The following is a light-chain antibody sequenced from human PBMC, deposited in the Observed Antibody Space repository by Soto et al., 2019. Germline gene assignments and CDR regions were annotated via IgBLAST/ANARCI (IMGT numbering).Light chain of an antibody. Sequence: DIQMTQSPSSLPASVGDRVTITCRASQSISSYLNWYQQKPGKAPKLLIYAASSLQSGVPSRFSGSGSGTDFTLTISSLQPEDFATYYCQQYDNLPLTFGGGTKVDIK. CDR1: QSISSY. CDR2: AAS. J-gene: IGKJ4*01. CDR3: QQYDNLPLT. V-gene: IGKV1-39*01.